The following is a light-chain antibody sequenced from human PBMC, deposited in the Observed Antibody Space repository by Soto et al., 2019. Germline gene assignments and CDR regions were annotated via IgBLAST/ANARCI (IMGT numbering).Light chain of an antibody. Sequence: QSALTQPRSVSGSPGQSVTISCTGTSSDVGGYNYVSWYQQHPGKAPKLMIYDVSKRPSGVPDRFSSSKSGNTASLTISGLQAEDEADYYCCSYAGSYTPLVVFGGGTKLTVL. V-gene: IGLV2-11*01. CDR3: CSYAGSYTPLVV. J-gene: IGLJ2*01. CDR1: SSDVGGYNY. CDR2: DVS.